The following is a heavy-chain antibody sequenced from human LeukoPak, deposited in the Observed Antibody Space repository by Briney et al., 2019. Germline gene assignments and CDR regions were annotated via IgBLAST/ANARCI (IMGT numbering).Heavy chain of an antibody. CDR3: AKGGSDYGVDY. Sequence: GGSLRLSCAASGFAFDDYTMHWVRKATGKGLEWVSLISWDGGSTYCVDSVKGRFTIARNNRKNSLYLQMNSLRTEDTALYYCAKGGSDYGVDYWGQGTLVTVSS. CDR2: ISWDGGST. CDR1: GFAFDDYT. J-gene: IGHJ4*02. D-gene: IGHD4-17*01. V-gene: IGHV3-43*01.